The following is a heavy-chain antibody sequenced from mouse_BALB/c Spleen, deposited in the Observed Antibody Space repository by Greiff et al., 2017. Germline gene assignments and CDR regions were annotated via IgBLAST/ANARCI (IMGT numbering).Heavy chain of an antibody. Sequence: VQLKESGPELVKPGASVKIPCKASGYTFTDYNMDWVKQSHGKSLEWIGDINPNNGGTIYNQKFKGKATLTVDKSSSTAYMELRSLTSEDTAVYYCARSSLLGDAMDYWGQGTSVTVSS. V-gene: IGHV1-18*01. CDR2: INPNNGGT. D-gene: IGHD1-2*01. J-gene: IGHJ4*01. CDR3: ARSSLLGDAMDY. CDR1: GYTFTDYN.